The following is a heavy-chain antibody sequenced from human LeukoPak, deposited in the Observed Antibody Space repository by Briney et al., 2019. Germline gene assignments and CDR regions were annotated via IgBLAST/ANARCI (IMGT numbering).Heavy chain of an antibody. CDR2: IIPIFGTA. J-gene: IGHJ4*02. Sequence: SVKVSCKASGGTFSSYAISWVRQAPGQGLEWMGGIIPIFGTANYAQKFQGRVTITADESTSTAYMELSSLRSEDTAVYYCARGAFGFGEPFTYYFDYWGQGTLVTVSS. CDR3: ARGAFGFGEPFTYYFDY. CDR1: GGTFSSYA. V-gene: IGHV1-69*13. D-gene: IGHD3-10*01.